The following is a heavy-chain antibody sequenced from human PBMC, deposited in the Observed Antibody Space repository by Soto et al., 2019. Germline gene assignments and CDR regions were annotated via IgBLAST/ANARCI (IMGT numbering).Heavy chain of an antibody. V-gene: IGHV5-51*01. CDR2: IYPGDSDT. Sequence: ESLKISCKGSGYIFTNSWIGWVRQMPGKGLEWMGIIYPGDSDTRYSPSFQGQVTISADKSITTAYLQWSSLTASDTAMYYCARLQAAMPAAAGMDVWGQGTAVTVSS. D-gene: IGHD2-2*01. J-gene: IGHJ6*02. CDR3: ARLQAAMPAAAGMDV. CDR1: GYIFTNSW.